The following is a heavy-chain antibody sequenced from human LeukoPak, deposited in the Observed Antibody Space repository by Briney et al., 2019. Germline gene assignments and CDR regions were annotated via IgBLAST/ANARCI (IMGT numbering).Heavy chain of an antibody. V-gene: IGHV1-18*01. Sequence: GAPVKVSCKASGYTFTSYGISWVRQAPGQGLEWMGWISAYNGNTNYAQKFQGRVTMTTDTSTSTAYMELRSLRSDDTAVYYCARDLGDYDFWSGYYTPFYWGQGTLVTVSS. J-gene: IGHJ4*02. CDR2: ISAYNGNT. CDR3: ARDLGDYDFWSGYYTPFY. CDR1: GYTFTSYG. D-gene: IGHD3-3*01.